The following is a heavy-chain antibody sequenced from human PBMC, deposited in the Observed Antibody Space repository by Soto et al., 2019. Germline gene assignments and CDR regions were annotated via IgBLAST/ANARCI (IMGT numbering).Heavy chain of an antibody. D-gene: IGHD3-10*01. V-gene: IGHV3-7*01. CDR3: ARADYYGDTGSY. CDR1: GFTFSTSW. Sequence: LRLSCAASGFTFSTSWMSWVRQAPGKGLEWVANIKEDGSEKYYVDSVKGRFTISRDHAKNSLYLQMNSLGADDTAVYYCARADYYGDTGSYWGQGTLVTVSS. J-gene: IGHJ4*02. CDR2: IKEDGSEK.